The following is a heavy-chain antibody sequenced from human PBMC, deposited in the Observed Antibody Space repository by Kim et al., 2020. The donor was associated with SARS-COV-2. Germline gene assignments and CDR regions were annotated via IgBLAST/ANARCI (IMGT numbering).Heavy chain of an antibody. D-gene: IGHD3-10*01. CDR3: ARDGLLWFGELSVYYYGMDV. CDR1: GFTFSSYS. CDR2: ISSSSSYI. Sequence: GGSLRLSCAASGFTFSSYSMNWVRQAPGKGLEWVSSISSSSSYIYYADSVKGRFTISRDNAKNSLYLQMNSLRAEDTAVYYCARDGLLWFGELSVYYYGMDVWGQGTTVTVSS. V-gene: IGHV3-21*01. J-gene: IGHJ6*02.